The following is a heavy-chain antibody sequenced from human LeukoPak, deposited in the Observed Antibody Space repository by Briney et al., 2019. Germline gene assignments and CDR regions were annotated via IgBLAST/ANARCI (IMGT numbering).Heavy chain of an antibody. J-gene: IGHJ4*02. V-gene: IGHV4-30-4*08. CDR2: IYYSGST. CDR3: ARVAYYYDNSGYSPVDY. CDR1: GGSISSGDYY. D-gene: IGHD3-22*01. Sequence: PSQTLSLTCTVSGGSISSGDYYWSWIGQPPGKGLAWIGYIYYSGSTYYNPSLKSRVTISVDTSKNQFSLKLSSVTAANTAVYYCARVAYYYDNSGYSPVDYWGQGTLVTVSS.